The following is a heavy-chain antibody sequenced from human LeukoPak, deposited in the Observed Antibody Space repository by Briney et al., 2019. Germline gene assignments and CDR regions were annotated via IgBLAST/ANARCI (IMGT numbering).Heavy chain of an antibody. J-gene: IGHJ4*02. CDR3: AKSRSGWYYFDF. CDR1: GFNFSYYA. CDR2: ISYSGAST. Sequence: PGGPLRLSCGASGFNFSYYARNQVREAPGKALDLVSAISYSGASTYYADSVKGRFTISRDNSKNTLYLQMNGLRAEDTAVYYCAKSRSGWYYFDFWGQGTLVTASS. V-gene: IGHV3-23*01. D-gene: IGHD6-19*01.